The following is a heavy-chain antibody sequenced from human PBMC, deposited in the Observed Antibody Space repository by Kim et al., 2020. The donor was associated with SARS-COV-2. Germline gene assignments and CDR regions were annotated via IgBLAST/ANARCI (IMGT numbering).Heavy chain of an antibody. CDR3: ASNPSSPMYYYYGMDV. J-gene: IGHJ6*02. CDR1: GLTFSSYG. D-gene: IGHD6-13*01. V-gene: IGHV3-33*08. CDR2: IWYDGSNK. Sequence: GGSLRLSCAASGLTFSSYGMHWVRQAPGKGLEWVAVIWYDGSNKYYADSVKGRFTISRENSKNTLYLQMNSLRAEDTAVYYCASNPSSPMYYYYGMDVWGHGTTITVSS.